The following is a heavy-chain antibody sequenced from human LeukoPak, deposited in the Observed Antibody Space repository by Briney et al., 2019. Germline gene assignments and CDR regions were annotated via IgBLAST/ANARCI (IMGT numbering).Heavy chain of an antibody. CDR1: GYTFTSYD. CDR3: ARRSDDYDSSAYYH. CDR2: VNPNSGNT. V-gene: IGHV1-8*01. Sequence: ASVKVSCKTSGYTFTSYDLNWVRQATGQGLEWMGWVNPNSGNTGYAQKFQGRVTMTMDPSISTAYMELSSLRSEDTAVYYCARRSDDYDSSAYYHWGQGTLVTVSS. D-gene: IGHD3-22*01. J-gene: IGHJ4*02.